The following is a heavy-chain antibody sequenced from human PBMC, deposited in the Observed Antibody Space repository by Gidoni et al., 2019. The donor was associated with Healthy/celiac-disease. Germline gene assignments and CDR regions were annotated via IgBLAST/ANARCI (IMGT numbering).Heavy chain of an antibody. Sequence: QLQLQESGPGLVKPSETLSLTCTVSGVSLSSSSYYWGWIRQPPGKGLEWIGSIYYSGSTYYTPSLKSRVTISVDTSKNQFSLKLSSVTAADTAVYYCARGGTTVTNEDYLDYWGQGTLVTVSS. V-gene: IGHV4-39*01. CDR2: IYYSGST. J-gene: IGHJ4*02. CDR1: GVSLSSSSYY. D-gene: IGHD4-17*01. CDR3: ARGGTTVTNEDYLDY.